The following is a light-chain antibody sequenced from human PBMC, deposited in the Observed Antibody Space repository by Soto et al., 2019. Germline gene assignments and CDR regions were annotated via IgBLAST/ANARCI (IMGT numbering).Light chain of an antibody. Sequence: QSALTQPPSVSGAPGQMVTISCTGSGSNIGAGYDVHWYQQLPGTAPKLLIFANIIRPSWVPDRFSGSKSGTSASLAITGLRAEQEADYYCQSYDSSPSGYVFGTGTKVTVL. V-gene: IGLV1-40*01. CDR3: QSYDSSPSGYV. CDR2: ANI. CDR1: GSNIGAGYD. J-gene: IGLJ1*01.